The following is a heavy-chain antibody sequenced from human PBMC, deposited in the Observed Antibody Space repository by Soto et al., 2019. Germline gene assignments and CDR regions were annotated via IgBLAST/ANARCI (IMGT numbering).Heavy chain of an antibody. Sequence: EVQLVESGGGLVQPGGSLRLSCAASGFTFSSYWMHWVRQAPGKGLVWVSRINSDGSSTSYADSVKGRFTIARDNTKNTLYLQMNSLRSADTAVYYYGRDRLGWYPSYYFDYWGQGTLVTVSS. V-gene: IGHV3-74*01. CDR2: INSDGSST. D-gene: IGHD2-15*01. CDR3: GRDRLGWYPSYYFDY. CDR1: GFTFSSYW. J-gene: IGHJ4*02.